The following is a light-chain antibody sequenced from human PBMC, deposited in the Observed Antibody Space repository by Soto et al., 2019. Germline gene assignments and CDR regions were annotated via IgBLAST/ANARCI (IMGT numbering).Light chain of an antibody. V-gene: IGKV1-9*01. CDR2: SAS. Sequence: DIQLTQSPSFLSASVGDRVTITCRASQGISSYLAWYQQQPGKAPKLLIYSASTLQSGVPSRFSGSGSGTEFTLTISSLQPEDVATYYCQQLNSYPLTFGQGTKVEI. CDR1: QGISSY. J-gene: IGKJ1*01. CDR3: QQLNSYPLT.